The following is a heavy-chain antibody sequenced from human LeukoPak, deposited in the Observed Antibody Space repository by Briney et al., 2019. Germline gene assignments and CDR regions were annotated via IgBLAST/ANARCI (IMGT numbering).Heavy chain of an antibody. CDR1: GGSISSYY. V-gene: IGHV4-59*01. CDR2: IYYSGST. D-gene: IGHD2-15*01. Sequence: PSETLSLTCTVSGGSISSYYWSWIRQPPGKGLEWSGYIYYSGSTNYNPSLKSRVTISVDTSKNQFSLKLSSVTAADTAVYYCARGRSGLDYWGQGTLVTVSS. J-gene: IGHJ4*02. CDR3: ARGRSGLDY.